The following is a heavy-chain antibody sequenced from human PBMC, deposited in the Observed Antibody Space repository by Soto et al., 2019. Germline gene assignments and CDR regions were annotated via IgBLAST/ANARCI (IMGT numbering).Heavy chain of an antibody. J-gene: IGHJ4*02. CDR3: ATNYYFDSDGSFTLGY. V-gene: IGHV4-34*01. D-gene: IGHD3-22*01. CDR2: INQNGST. CDR1: GGSFSGYY. Sequence: QVQLQQRGAGRLKASETLSLTCAVSGGSFSGYYWSWIRQSPGKGLGWMGEINQNGSTTYNPSIRSRAAISLDPSNKRFSLKRSSVTAADTAVYYCATNYYFDSDGSFTLGYWGQGTQVAVSS.